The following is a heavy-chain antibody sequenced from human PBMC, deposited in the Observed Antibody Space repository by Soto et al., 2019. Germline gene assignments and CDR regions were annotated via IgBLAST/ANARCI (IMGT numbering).Heavy chain of an antibody. CDR3: ARDRIAAAGTGYWFDP. V-gene: IGHV1-8*01. CDR1: GYTFTSYD. Sequence: ASVKVSCKAPGYTFTSYDINWVRQATGQGLEWMGWMNPNSGNTGYAQKFQGRVTMTRNTSISTAYMELSSLRSEDTAVYYCARDRIAAAGTGYWFDPWGQGTLVTVSS. CDR2: MNPNSGNT. D-gene: IGHD6-13*01. J-gene: IGHJ5*02.